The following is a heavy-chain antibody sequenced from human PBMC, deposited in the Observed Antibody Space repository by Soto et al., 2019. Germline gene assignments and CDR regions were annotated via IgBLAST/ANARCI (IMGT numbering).Heavy chain of an antibody. V-gene: IGHV3-48*02. D-gene: IGHD1-26*01. CDR1: GFTFRDYS. CDR2: ISRSSSTI. CDR3: ARKVGDTVNWFDP. Sequence: EVQLVESGGGLVQPGGSLRLSCAASGFTFRDYSMNWVRQAPGQGLEWVSCISRSSSTIYYADSVKGRFTISRDNAKNSLYLQMTSLRDEDTALYYCARKVGDTVNWFDPWGQGTLGTVSS. J-gene: IGHJ5*02.